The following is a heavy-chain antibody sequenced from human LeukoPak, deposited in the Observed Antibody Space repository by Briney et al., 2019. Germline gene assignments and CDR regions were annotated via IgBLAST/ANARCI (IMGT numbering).Heavy chain of an antibody. Sequence: PGGSLLLSCAASGFTVSSNYMSWVRQAPGKGLEWVSVIYSGGSTYYADSVKGRFTISRDNSKNTLYLQMNSLRAEDTAVYYCARDRVDTAMEYYYYYGMDVWGQGTTVTVSS. CDR3: ARDRVDTAMEYYYYYGMDV. CDR2: IYSGGST. V-gene: IGHV3-53*01. D-gene: IGHD5-18*01. J-gene: IGHJ6*02. CDR1: GFTVSSNY.